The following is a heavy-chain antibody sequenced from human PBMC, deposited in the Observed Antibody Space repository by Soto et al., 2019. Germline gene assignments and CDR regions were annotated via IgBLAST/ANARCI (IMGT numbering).Heavy chain of an antibody. CDR2: IYYSGST. J-gene: IGHJ6*02. D-gene: IGHD3-10*01. CDR3: ARDLPMVRGVIDHYYYGMDV. Sequence: TMSLTCTVSGGSISSGDYYWSWIRQHPGKGLEWIGYIYYSGSTYYNPSLKSRVTISVDTSKNQFSLKLSSVTAADTAVYYCARDLPMVRGVIDHYYYGMDVWGQGTTVIV. CDR1: GGSISSGDYY. V-gene: IGHV4-30-4*01.